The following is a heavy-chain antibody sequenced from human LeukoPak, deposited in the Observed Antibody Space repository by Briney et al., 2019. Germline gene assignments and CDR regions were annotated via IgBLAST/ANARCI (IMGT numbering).Heavy chain of an antibody. D-gene: IGHD1-26*01. J-gene: IGHJ4*02. CDR2: LNGGGGNT. Sequence: GGALRLSCAASGFNFENYRMSWVRQAPGKGLEWVSPLNGGGGNTYYADSVKGRFTISRDNSKSTLILQINSLRVEDTALYYCTKRVKYGGTWDHFADWGQGTLVTVSS. V-gene: IGHV3-23*01. CDR1: GFNFENYR. CDR3: TKRVKYGGTWDHFAD.